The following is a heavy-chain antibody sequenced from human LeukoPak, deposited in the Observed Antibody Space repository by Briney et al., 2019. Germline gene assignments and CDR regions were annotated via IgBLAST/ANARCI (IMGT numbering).Heavy chain of an antibody. Sequence: PGGSLRLSCAASGFTFSAYGMHWVRQGPHKGLEWVAFIRFDGSVQHYAHSVRGRFPVSRDNSNNILYVEMTSLRSDDTGVYYCARDHTLSWYYYMDVWGKGTAVTVSS. CDR1: GFTFSAYG. CDR3: ARDHTLSWYYYMDV. D-gene: IGHD2-15*01. J-gene: IGHJ6*03. V-gene: IGHV3-30*02. CDR2: IRFDGSVQ.